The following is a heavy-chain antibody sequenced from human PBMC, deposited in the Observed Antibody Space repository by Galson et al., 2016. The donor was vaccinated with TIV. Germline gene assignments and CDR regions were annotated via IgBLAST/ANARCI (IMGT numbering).Heavy chain of an antibody. CDR2: ISSSGRII. Sequence: SLRLSCAASGFTFSDYYMSWIRQAPGKGLEWVSYISSSGRIIYYADSVKGRFTISRDNAKSSLYLRMNSLRAEDTAVYYCARDCSSANCYSNPVYFDSWGQGTLVTVSS. D-gene: IGHD2-2*01. J-gene: IGHJ4*02. CDR3: ARDCSSANCYSNPVYFDS. CDR1: GFTFSDYY. V-gene: IGHV3-11*01.